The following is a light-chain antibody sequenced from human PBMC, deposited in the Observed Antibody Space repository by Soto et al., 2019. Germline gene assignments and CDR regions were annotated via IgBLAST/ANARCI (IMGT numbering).Light chain of an antibody. V-gene: IGLV3-21*02. J-gene: IGLJ3*02. CDR1: NIGSKS. CDR2: DDG. CDR3: QVWDSSSDHWV. Sequence: SYELTQPPSVSVAPGQAASITCGGNNIGSKSVHWYQQKPGQAPVLVVYDDGDRPSGIPERFSGSNSGNTATLTISRVEAGDEADYYCQVWDSSSDHWVFGGGTKVTVL.